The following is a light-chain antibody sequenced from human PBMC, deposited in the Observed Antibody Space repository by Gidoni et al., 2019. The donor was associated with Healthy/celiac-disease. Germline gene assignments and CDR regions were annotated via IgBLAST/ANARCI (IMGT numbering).Light chain of an antibody. J-gene: IGKJ1*01. V-gene: IGKV1-5*03. CDR2: KAS. Sequence: DLQMTQAPSTLSASVGDRVTITCRASQSISSWLAWYQQNPGKAPKLLIYKASSLESGVPSRFSGSGSGTEFTLTISSLQPDDFATYYCQQYNSYSWTFGQGTKVEIK. CDR3: QQYNSYSWT. CDR1: QSISSW.